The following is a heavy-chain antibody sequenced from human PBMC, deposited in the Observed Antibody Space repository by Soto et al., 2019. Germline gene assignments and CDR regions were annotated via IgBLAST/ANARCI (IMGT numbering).Heavy chain of an antibody. CDR2: ISYDGSNK. CDR1: GFTFSSYA. D-gene: IGHD1-26*01. J-gene: IGHJ4*02. CDR3: ARTFRLELEFDY. Sequence: QVQLVESGGGVVQPGRSLRLSCAASGFTFSSYAMHWVRQAPGKGLEWVAVISYDGSNKYYADSVKGRFTISRDNSKNTLYLQMNSLRAEDTAVYYCARTFRLELEFDYLGQGTLVTVSS. V-gene: IGHV3-30-3*01.